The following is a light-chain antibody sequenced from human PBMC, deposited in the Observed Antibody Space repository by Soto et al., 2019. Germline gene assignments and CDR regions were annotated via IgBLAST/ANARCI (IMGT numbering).Light chain of an antibody. CDR2: GAS. CDR1: QNVSSN. Sequence: EIVMTQSPATLSVSPGERATLSCRASQNVSSNLAWYQQKPGQAPRLLIYGASTRATGIPARFSGSGSGTDFTLTISDVQPEDFALYYCHQRQSWPRTFGQGTKVDIK. J-gene: IGKJ1*01. V-gene: IGKV3-15*01. CDR3: HQRQSWPRT.